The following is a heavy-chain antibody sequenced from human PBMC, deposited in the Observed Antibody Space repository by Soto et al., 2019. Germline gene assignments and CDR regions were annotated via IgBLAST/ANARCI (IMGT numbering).Heavy chain of an antibody. Sequence: QVQLVQSGPEVKMPGASVKVSCKTSGYPFTAYGLAWLRQAPGQRPEWMGWVGTNNHNTNYAEKFQGRVTMTTDTTTATTNMELRNLRSDDTAEYYCARELNTDSSAYYSFAYWGQGTLVTVSS. V-gene: IGHV1-18*01. D-gene: IGHD3-22*01. J-gene: IGHJ4*02. CDR2: VGTNNHNT. CDR1: GYPFTAYG. CDR3: ARELNTDSSAYYSFAY.